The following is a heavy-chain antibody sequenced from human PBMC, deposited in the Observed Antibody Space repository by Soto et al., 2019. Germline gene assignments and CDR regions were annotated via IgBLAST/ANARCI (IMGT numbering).Heavy chain of an antibody. D-gene: IGHD2-21*01. CDR1: GFTFNNYA. V-gene: IGHV3-23*01. J-gene: IGHJ1*01. CDR2: ISETGAST. Sequence: GGSLRLSCAAPGFTFNNYAITWVRQDAGRGLEWVSTISETGASTYYGDSVRGRFTISRDNSRSTAFLQMNSLRAEDTAVYFCAIWVAGNSIFLQYWGQGTLVTVSS. CDR3: AIWVAGNSIFLQY.